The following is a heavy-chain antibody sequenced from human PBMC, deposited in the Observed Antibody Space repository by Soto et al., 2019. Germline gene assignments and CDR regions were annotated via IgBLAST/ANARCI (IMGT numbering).Heavy chain of an antibody. CDR1: GYTFTSYG. V-gene: IGHV1-18*01. J-gene: IGHJ6*03. CDR3: ASVYNYYYRDV. CDR2: ISAYNGNT. Sequence: AAVKVSCKASGYTFTSYGISWVRQAPGQGLEWMGWISAYNGNTSYAQKLQGRVTMTTDTSTSTAYMELRSLRSDDTAVYYWASVYNYYYRDVWGKGTTGTVSS.